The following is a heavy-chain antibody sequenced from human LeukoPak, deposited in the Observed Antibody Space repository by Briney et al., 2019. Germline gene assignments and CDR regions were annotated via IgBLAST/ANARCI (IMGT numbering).Heavy chain of an antibody. Sequence: GASVKVSCKASGGAFSSYAFSWVRQAPGQGLEWMGWISAYNGNTNYAQKLQGRVTMTTDTSTSTAYMELRSLRSDDTAVYYCARVTQGDYGEDYWGQGTLVTVSS. CDR1: GGAFSSYA. D-gene: IGHD4-17*01. J-gene: IGHJ4*02. CDR3: ARVTQGDYGEDY. CDR2: ISAYNGNT. V-gene: IGHV1-18*01.